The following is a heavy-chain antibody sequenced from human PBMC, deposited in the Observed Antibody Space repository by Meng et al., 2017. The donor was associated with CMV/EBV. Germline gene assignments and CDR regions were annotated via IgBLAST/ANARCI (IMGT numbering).Heavy chain of an antibody. Sequence: SETLSLTCAISGDSVSSNSTAWNWIRQPPSRGLEWLGRTYYRSKWYNDYAVSVKSRITINPDTSKNQFSLQLNSATPEDTAEYYRARGPGGRFDYWGQGTLVTVSS. J-gene: IGHJ4*02. CDR3: ARGPGGRFDY. CDR2: TYYRSKWYN. CDR1: GDSVSSNSTA. V-gene: IGHV6-1*01. D-gene: IGHD3-10*01.